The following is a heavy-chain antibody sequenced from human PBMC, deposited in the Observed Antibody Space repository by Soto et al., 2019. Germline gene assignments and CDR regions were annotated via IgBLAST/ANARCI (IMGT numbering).Heavy chain of an antibody. J-gene: IGHJ4*02. D-gene: IGHD1-7*01. Sequence: PSETLSLTCAVSGGSFTSNNWWTWVRQPPGQGLEWIGEIYRTGSTNYNPSLKSRVTISLDKSENQFSLKVTSLTTADTAVYYCASRDPGTSVDYWGQGTLVTVSS. V-gene: IGHV4-4*02. CDR3: ASRDPGTSVDY. CDR1: GGSFTSNNW. CDR2: IYRTGST.